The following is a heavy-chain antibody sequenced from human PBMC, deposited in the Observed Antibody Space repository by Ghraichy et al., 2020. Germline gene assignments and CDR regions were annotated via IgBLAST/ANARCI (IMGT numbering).Heavy chain of an antibody. CDR3: ARDERGSDLSRPHH. Sequence: SETLSLTCTVSGGSISSGSHYWGWIRQPPGRGLEWIGAIYYSGSTYYNPSLKSRVTISVDTSKNQFSLKLSSVTAADTAVYYCARDERGSDLSRPHHWGQRTLVTVSS. V-gene: IGHV4-39*07. J-gene: IGHJ5*02. CDR1: GGSISSGSHY. D-gene: IGHD3/OR15-3a*01. CDR2: IYYSGST.